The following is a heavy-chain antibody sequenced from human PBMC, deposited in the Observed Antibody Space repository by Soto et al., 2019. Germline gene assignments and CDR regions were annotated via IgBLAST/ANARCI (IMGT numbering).Heavy chain of an antibody. D-gene: IGHD6-13*01. J-gene: IGHJ6*02. V-gene: IGHV1-8*01. CDR3: ARKATQQLAWVYYYYYGMDA. Sequence: ASVKVSCKASGYTFTIYDINCVLQSTLQWLDWMGWMNPNSGNTGHAQKFQGRVTMTRNTSISTAYMELSSLRSEDTAVYYCARKATQQLAWVYYYYYGMDAWGQGTTVTVSS. CDR1: GYTFTIYD. CDR2: MNPNSGNT.